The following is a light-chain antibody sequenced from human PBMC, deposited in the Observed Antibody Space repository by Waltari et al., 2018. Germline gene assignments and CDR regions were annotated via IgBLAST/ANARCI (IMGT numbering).Light chain of an antibody. V-gene: IGLV2-14*02. CDR1: SSYVGSYNA. J-gene: IGLJ1*01. CDR2: EVN. Sequence: QSALTQPASVSGSPGQSITISCTGTSSYVGSYNALSWYQQHPGTGPKLIIYEVNNRPSGVSNRVSGSKSGNTASLTISVLQTEDEADYYCSSYTGRVYVFGTGTKVTVL. CDR3: SSYTGRVYV.